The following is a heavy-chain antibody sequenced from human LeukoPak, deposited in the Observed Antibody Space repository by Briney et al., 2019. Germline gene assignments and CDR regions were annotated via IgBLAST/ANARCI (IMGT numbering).Heavy chain of an antibody. D-gene: IGHD1-26*01. CDR1: GFTFSSYA. J-gene: IGHJ5*02. Sequence: GGSLRLSCAASGFTFSSYAMHWVRQAPGKGLGWVAVISYDGSNKYYADSVKGRFTISRDNSKSTLYLQMNSLRAEDTAVYYCAREPVSGSYYGRWFDPWGQGTLVTVSS. CDR3: AREPVSGSYYGRWFDP. CDR2: ISYDGSNK. V-gene: IGHV3-30*04.